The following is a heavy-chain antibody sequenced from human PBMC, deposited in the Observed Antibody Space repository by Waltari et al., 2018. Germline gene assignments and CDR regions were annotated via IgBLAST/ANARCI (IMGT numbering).Heavy chain of an antibody. CDR2: IYHSGST. J-gene: IGHJ4*02. CDR3: ARDPPFGELLFDFDY. D-gene: IGHD3-10*01. V-gene: IGHV4-38-2*02. CDR1: GYSISSGYY. Sequence: QVQLQESGPGLVKPSETLSLTCAVSGYSISSGYYWRWIRQPPGKGLEWIGSIYHSGSTYYNPSLKSRVTISVDTSKNQFSLKLSSVTAADTAVYYCARDPPFGELLFDFDYWGQGTLVTVSS.